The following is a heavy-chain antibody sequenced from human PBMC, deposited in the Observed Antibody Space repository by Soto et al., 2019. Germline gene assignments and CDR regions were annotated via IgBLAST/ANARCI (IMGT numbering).Heavy chain of an antibody. CDR1: RFTFDDHA. V-gene: IGHV3-9*01. D-gene: IGHD6-19*01. CDR3: AKDTRYASGWPD. Sequence: EVQLVESGGGLVQPGRSLRLSCAASRFTFDDHAMHWVRQAPGKGLEWVSGISWDSTSIGYADSVKGRFTISRDNAKNSLYLQMNSLRSEDTAFYYCAKDTRYASGWPDWGQGTLVTVSS. CDR2: ISWDSTSI. J-gene: IGHJ4*02.